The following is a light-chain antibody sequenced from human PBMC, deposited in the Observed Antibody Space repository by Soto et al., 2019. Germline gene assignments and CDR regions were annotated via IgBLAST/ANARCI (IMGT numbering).Light chain of an antibody. J-gene: IGKJ1*01. CDR3: QQYYSTPRT. Sequence: DIVMTQSPDSLAVSLGERATINCKSSQSVLYSSNNKNYLAWYQQKPGRPPKLLIYWASTRESGVPDRFSGSGSGTDFTLTISSLQAEDLAVYYCQQYYSTPRTFGQGTKVEIK. CDR1: QSVLYSSNNKNY. V-gene: IGKV4-1*01. CDR2: WAS.